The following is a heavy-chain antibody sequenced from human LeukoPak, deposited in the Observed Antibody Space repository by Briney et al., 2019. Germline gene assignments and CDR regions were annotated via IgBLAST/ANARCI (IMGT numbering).Heavy chain of an antibody. CDR2: MSGSGGST. Sequence: GGSLRLSCAASGFTFSTYAMSWVRQAPGKGLEWVSCMSGSGGSTYYADSVKGRFTISRDNSKNTLYLQMNSLRAEDTAGYYCAKDASKRGSGGAFDIWGQGTMVTVSS. CDR3: AKDASKRGSGGAFDI. D-gene: IGHD2-15*01. V-gene: IGHV3-23*01. J-gene: IGHJ3*02. CDR1: GFTFSTYA.